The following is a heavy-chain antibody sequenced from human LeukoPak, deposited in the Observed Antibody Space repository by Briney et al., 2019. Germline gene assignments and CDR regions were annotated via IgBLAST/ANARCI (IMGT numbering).Heavy chain of an antibody. D-gene: IGHD3-9*01. J-gene: IGHJ4*02. V-gene: IGHV3-30-3*01. CDR2: IASDGIDQ. CDR3: ARDFDQGGADYYFAY. CDR1: GFTFNRYA. Sequence: GGSLRLSCAASGFTFNRYAIHWVRQAPGKGLEWVTVIASDGIDQHYTDSVKGRFTISRDNSKNTVFLQMNSLRIEDTAVYYCARDFDQGGADYYFAYWGQGTLVTGSS.